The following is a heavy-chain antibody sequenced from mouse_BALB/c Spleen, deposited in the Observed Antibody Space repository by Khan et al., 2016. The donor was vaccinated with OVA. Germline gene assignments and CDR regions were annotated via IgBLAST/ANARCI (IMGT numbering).Heavy chain of an antibody. CDR2: ISSGGDYT. CDR1: GFTFSSYS. V-gene: IGHV5-6*02. D-gene: IGHD4-1*01. J-gene: IGHJ3*01. Sequence: EVRLVESGGDLVRPGGSLKLSCAASGFTFSSYSMSWVRQTPDKRLEWVATISSGGDYTYYPDNVKGRFTISRDNAKNTLYLQMISLKSEDTAMYYCASHLTGSFAYWGQGTLVTVSA. CDR3: ASHLTGSFAY.